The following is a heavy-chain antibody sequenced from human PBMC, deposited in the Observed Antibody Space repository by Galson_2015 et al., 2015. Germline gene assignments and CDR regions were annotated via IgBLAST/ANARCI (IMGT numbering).Heavy chain of an antibody. V-gene: IGHV3-33*01. CDR3: ARKGDIDVFDM. CDR1: TFTFSSFG. J-gene: IGHJ3*02. D-gene: IGHD3-16*01. Sequence: SLRLSCAASTFTFSSFGMYWVRQAPGKGLEWVAVIWYDGSKTSYADSVKGRFTISRDNSKNTLYLQMNSLRVEDTAVYYCARKGDIDVFDMRGQGTMVTVSS. CDR2: IWYDGSKT.